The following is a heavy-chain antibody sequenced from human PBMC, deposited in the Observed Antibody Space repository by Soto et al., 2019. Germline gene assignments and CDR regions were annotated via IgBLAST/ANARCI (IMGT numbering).Heavy chain of an antibody. CDR2: IVVGSGNT. Sequence: GASVKVSCKASGFTFTSSAVQWVRQARGQRLEWIGWIVVGSGNTNYAQKFQERVTITRDMSTSTAYMELGSLRSEDTAVYYCAAGQMATTGLNWFDPWGQGTLVTVSS. CDR3: AAGQMATTGLNWFDP. D-gene: IGHD5-12*01. V-gene: IGHV1-58*01. CDR1: GFTFTSSA. J-gene: IGHJ5*02.